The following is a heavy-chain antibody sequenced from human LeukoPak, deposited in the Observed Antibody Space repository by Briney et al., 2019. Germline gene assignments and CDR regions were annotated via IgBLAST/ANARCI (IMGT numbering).Heavy chain of an antibody. CDR3: ARDHGDCSSTSCQWEAFDI. J-gene: IGHJ3*02. CDR2: ISGSGGST. Sequence: GGSLRLSCAASGFTFSTYAMNWVRQAPGKGLEWVSGISGSGGSTYYADSVKGRFTISRGNSKNTLYLQMNSLRAEDTAVYYCARDHGDCSSTSCQWEAFDIWGQGTMVTVSS. V-gene: IGHV3-23*01. CDR1: GFTFSTYA. D-gene: IGHD2-2*01.